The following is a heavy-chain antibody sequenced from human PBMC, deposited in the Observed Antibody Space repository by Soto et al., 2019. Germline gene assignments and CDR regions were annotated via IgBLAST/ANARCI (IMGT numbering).Heavy chain of an antibody. V-gene: IGHV4-39*07. Sequence: SETLSLTCIVSGDSISSGSYYWGWIRQPPGKGLEWIGSIYYTGSTNYNPSLKSRVTISADTSNNQFSLKLSSVTAADTAVYYCARLYSRGQDNWFDPWGQGTLVTVSS. J-gene: IGHJ5*02. D-gene: IGHD2-8*01. CDR3: ARLYSRGQDNWFDP. CDR2: IYYTGST. CDR1: GDSISSGSYY.